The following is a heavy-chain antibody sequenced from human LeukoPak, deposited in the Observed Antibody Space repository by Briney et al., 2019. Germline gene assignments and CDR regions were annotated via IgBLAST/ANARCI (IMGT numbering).Heavy chain of an antibody. J-gene: IGHJ4*02. CDR3: ARDSNYYDTD. Sequence: PSETLSLTCAVYGGSFSGYYWSWIRQPPGKGLEWIGEINHSGSTNYNPSLKSRVTISVDTSKNQFSLKLSSVTAADTAVYYCARDSNYYDTDWGQGTLVTVSS. CDR1: GGSFSGYY. D-gene: IGHD3-22*01. V-gene: IGHV4-34*01. CDR2: INHSGST.